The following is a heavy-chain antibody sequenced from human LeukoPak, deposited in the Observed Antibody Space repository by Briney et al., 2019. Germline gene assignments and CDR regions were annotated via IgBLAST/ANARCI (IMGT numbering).Heavy chain of an antibody. D-gene: IGHD5-18*01. V-gene: IGHV3-23*01. Sequence: PGGSPRLSCAASGFTFSSYAMSWVRQAPGKGLEWVSAISGSGGSTYYADSVKGRFTISRDNSKNTLYLQMNSLRAEDTAVYYCAKGAAMVVNYYYYGMDVWGQGTTVTVSS. CDR2: ISGSGGST. J-gene: IGHJ6*02. CDR3: AKGAAMVVNYYYYGMDV. CDR1: GFTFSSYA.